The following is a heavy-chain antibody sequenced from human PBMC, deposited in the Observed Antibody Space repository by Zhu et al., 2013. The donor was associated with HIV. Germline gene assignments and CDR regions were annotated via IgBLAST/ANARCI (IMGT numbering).Heavy chain of an antibody. J-gene: IGHJ4*02. D-gene: IGHD3-10*01. CDR1: DTPFTGYY. V-gene: IGHV1-2*02. CDR3: ARVLRVVRGVELEY. CDR2: INPNSGGT. Sequence: VQLVQSGREVTKPGASVEGLLARLLDTPFTGYYMHWVRQAPGQGLEWMGWINPNSGGTNYAQKFQGRVTMTRDTSISTAYMELSRLRSDDTAVYYCARVLRVVRGVELEYWGQGTLVTVSS.